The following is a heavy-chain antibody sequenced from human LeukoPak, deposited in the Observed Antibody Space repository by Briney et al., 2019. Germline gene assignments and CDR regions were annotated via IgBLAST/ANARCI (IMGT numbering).Heavy chain of an antibody. Sequence: GRSLRLSCAASGFTFDDYAMHWVRHAPGKGLEWVSGISWNSGSIVYADSVKGRFTISRDNAKNSLYLQMNSLRAEDTALYYCAKDLYYDILTGYFDYWGQGTLVTVSS. CDR3: AKDLYYDILTGYFDY. V-gene: IGHV3-9*01. CDR1: GFTFDDYA. D-gene: IGHD3-9*01. CDR2: ISWNSGSI. J-gene: IGHJ4*02.